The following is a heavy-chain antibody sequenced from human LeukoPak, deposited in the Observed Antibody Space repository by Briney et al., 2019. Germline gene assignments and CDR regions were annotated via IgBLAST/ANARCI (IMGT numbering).Heavy chain of an antibody. D-gene: IGHD4-17*01. CDR3: ARANDYGDYFDY. CDR2: ISGSGGST. J-gene: IGHJ4*02. Sequence: AGGSLRLSCAASGFTFSSYAMSWVRQAPGKGLEWVSAISGSGGSTYYADSVKGRFTISRDNSKNTLYLQMNSLRAEDTAVYYCARANDYGDYFDYWGQGTLVTVSS. CDR1: GFTFSSYA. V-gene: IGHV3-23*01.